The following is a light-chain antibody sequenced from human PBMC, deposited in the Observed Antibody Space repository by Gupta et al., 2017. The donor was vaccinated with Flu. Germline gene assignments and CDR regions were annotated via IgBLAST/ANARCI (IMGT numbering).Light chain of an antibody. CDR1: RSNIGSNS. J-gene: IGLJ1*01. Sequence: QSVLAQPPSASGTPGQRVTISCSGSRSNIGSNSVNWYQQVPGTSPKLLMYSSNQRPSGVPDRFAGSKSGTSASLAISGLQSEDEADYDCSAWADSLNGHEVFGTGTKVTVL. CDR3: SAWADSLNGHEV. CDR2: SSN. V-gene: IGLV1-44*01.